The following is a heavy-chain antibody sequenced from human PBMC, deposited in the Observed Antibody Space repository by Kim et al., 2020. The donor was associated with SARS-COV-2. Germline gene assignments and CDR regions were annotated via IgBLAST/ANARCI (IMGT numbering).Heavy chain of an antibody. CDR3: ARDRILGVWGSYRSYYYGMDV. Sequence: GGSLRLSCAASGFTFSDYYMSWIRQAPGKGLEWVSYISSSGSTIYYADSVKGRFTISRDNAKNSLYLQMNSLRAEDTAVYYCARDRILGVWGSYRSYYYGMDVWGQGTTVTVSS. V-gene: IGHV3-11*01. D-gene: IGHD3-16*02. CDR2: ISSSGSTI. J-gene: IGHJ6*02. CDR1: GFTFSDYY.